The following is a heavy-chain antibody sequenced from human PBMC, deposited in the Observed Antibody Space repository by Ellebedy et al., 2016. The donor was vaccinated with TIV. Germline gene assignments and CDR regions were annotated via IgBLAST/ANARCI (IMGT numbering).Heavy chain of an antibody. J-gene: IGHJ4*02. CDR2: IRHDESYK. CDR1: GFTFSGYG. Sequence: GESLKISCAASGFTFSGYGMHWVRQAPGKGLEWVAFIRHDESYKYHADSVEGRFTISRDNSKNTLYLQMNSLRSEDTAVYYCAKERGDYDFWGQGTLVTVSS. V-gene: IGHV3-30*02. CDR3: AKERGDYDF.